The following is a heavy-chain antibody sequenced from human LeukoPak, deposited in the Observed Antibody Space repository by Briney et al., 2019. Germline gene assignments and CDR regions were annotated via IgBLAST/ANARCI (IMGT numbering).Heavy chain of an antibody. J-gene: IGHJ4*02. CDR3: ASTPYYDILTGFTYYFDY. CDR1: GGSISSYY. D-gene: IGHD3-9*01. CDR2: IYYSGST. V-gene: IGHV4-59*01. Sequence: SETLSLTCTVSGGSISSYYWSWIRQPPGKGLEWIGYIYYSGSTNYNPSLKSRVTISVDTSKNQFSLKLSSVTAADTAVYYCASTPYYDILTGFTYYFDYWGQGTLVTVSS.